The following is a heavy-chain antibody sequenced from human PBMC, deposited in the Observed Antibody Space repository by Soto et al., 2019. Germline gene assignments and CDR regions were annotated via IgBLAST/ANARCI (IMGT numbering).Heavy chain of an antibody. V-gene: IGHV3-33*01. J-gene: IGHJ6*02. Sequence: GGSLRLSCGASGFTFSSYGIHWVRQAPGKGLEWVAVIWYDGSNKYYADSVKGRFTISRDNSKNTLYLQMNSLRAEDTAVYYCAREIGGSSSWYYYYGMDVWGQGTTVTVSS. D-gene: IGHD6-13*01. CDR3: AREIGGSSSWYYYYGMDV. CDR2: IWYDGSNK. CDR1: GFTFSSYG.